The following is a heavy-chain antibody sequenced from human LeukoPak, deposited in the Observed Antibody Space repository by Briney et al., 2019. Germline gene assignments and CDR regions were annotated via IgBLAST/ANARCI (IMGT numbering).Heavy chain of an antibody. V-gene: IGHV1-2*02. Sequence: GASVVVSCKASGYIFTDYYMHWVRQAPGQGLEWMGWINPNSGGTNSAQKFQGRVTMTRDTSISTAYMELSRLRSDDTAVYYCARVGCTGGSCLGWFDPWGQGTLVSVST. CDR2: INPNSGGT. J-gene: IGHJ5*02. CDR1: GYIFTDYY. D-gene: IGHD2-15*01. CDR3: ARVGCTGGSCLGWFDP.